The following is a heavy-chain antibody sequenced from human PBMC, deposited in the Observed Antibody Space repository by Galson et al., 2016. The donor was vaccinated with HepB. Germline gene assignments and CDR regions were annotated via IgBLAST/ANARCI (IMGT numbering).Heavy chain of an antibody. D-gene: IGHD6-6*01. CDR3: ARGPAYSRSPPFDY. CDR1: GFTFSSYS. CDR2: LSSNSIYI. Sequence: SLRLSCAASGFTFSSYSMNWVRQAPGKGLEWVSSLSSNSIYIYYADSVKGRFTISSDNAKNSLYLQMNSLRAEDTAVYYCARGPAYSRSPPFDYWGQGTLVTVSS. J-gene: IGHJ4*02. V-gene: IGHV3-21*01.